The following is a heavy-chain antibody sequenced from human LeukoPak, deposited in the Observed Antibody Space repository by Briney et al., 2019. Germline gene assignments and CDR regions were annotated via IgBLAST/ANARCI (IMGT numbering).Heavy chain of an antibody. D-gene: IGHD6-13*01. CDR2: INTNTGNP. Sequence: GASVKVSFKASGYTFTIYAMNWVRQAPGQGLEWMGWINTNTGNPTYAQGFTGRFVFSLDTSVSTAYLQISSLKADDNAVYYCAREGDSSFGYFDYWGQGTLVTVSS. J-gene: IGHJ4*02. CDR3: AREGDSSFGYFDY. V-gene: IGHV7-4-1*02. CDR1: GYTFTIYA.